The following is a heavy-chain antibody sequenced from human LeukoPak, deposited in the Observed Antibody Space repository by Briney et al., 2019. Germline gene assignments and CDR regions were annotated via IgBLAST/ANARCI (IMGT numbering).Heavy chain of an antibody. CDR3: ARLTYYDSSGYTFDY. Sequence: SETLSLTCTVSGGSISSSSYYWGWIRQPPGKGLEWIGSIYYSGSTYYNPSLKSRVTISVDTSKNQFSLKLSSVTAADTAVYYCARLTYYDSSGYTFDYWGQGTLVTVSS. D-gene: IGHD3-22*01. CDR1: GGSISSSSYY. CDR2: IYYSGST. V-gene: IGHV4-39*07. J-gene: IGHJ4*02.